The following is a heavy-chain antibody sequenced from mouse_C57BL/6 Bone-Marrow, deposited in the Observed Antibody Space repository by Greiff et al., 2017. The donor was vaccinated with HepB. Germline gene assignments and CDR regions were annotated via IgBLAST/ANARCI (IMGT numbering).Heavy chain of an antibody. CDR3: ASSRIIYDGYYSWFAY. CDR2: IDPSDGNT. CDR1: GYTFTSYW. J-gene: IGHJ3*01. V-gene: IGHV1-59*01. D-gene: IGHD2-3*01. Sequence: QVQLQQPGAELVRPGASVKLSCKASGYTFTSYWMNWVKQRPGQGLEWIGVIDPSDGNTNYNQKFKGKATLTVDTASSTAYMQLSSLTSEDSAVYYCASSRIIYDGYYSWFAYWGQGTLVTVSA.